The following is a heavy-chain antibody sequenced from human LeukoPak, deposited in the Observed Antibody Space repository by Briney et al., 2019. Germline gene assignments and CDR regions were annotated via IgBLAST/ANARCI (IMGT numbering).Heavy chain of an antibody. CDR1: GGTFSSYA. D-gene: IGHD3-22*01. CDR2: IIPIFGTA. CDR3: ASTNDSSGHDAFDI. V-gene: IGHV1-69*05. J-gene: IGHJ3*02. Sequence: ASVKVSCKASGGTFSSYAISWVRQAPGQGIEWMGGIIPIFGTANYAQKFQGRVTITTDESTSTAYMELSSLRSEDTAVYYCASTNDSSGHDAFDIWGQGTMVTVSS.